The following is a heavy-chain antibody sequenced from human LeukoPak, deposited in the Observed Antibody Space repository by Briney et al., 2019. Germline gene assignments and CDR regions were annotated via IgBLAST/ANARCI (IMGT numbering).Heavy chain of an antibody. J-gene: IGHJ4*02. CDR2: IYHSGST. D-gene: IGHD3-10*01. V-gene: IGHV4-38-2*01. CDR1: GYSISGGYY. CDR3: ARVDGSGSYARPDY. Sequence: SSETLSLTCAVSGYSISGGYYWGWIRQPPGKGLEWIGSIYHSGSTYYNPSLKSRVTISVDTSKNQFSLKLSSVTAADTAVYYCARVDGSGSYARPDYWGQGSLVTVSS.